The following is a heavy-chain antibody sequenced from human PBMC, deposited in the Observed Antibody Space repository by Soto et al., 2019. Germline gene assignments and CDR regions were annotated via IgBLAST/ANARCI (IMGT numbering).Heavy chain of an antibody. V-gene: IGHV4-59*01. J-gene: IGHJ3*02. D-gene: IGHD3-10*01. Sequence: QVQLQESGPRLVKSSETLSLVCSVSGDFIIMSFWGWIRQSPGKGLEYIGYISDSGVTDYDPSLKSRVTISVDTSKNQSSLKLTSVTAAGTAMYLCARRAGDFSGPDSFDIWGQGTMVTVSS. CDR3: ARRAGDFSGPDSFDI. CDR2: ISDSGVT. CDR1: GDFIIMSF.